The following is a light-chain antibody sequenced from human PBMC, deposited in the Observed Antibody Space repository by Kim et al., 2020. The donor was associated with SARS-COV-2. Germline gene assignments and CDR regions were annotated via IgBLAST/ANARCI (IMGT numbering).Light chain of an antibody. J-gene: IGLJ3*02. Sequence: QAGLTQPPSVSKGLRQTATLTCTGNSNNVGNQGAAWLQQHQGHPPKLLSYRNNNRPSGISEGLSASRSGNTASLTIIGLQPEDEADYYCSAWDSSLSGWVFGGGTKLTVL. V-gene: IGLV10-54*01. CDR1: SNNVGNQG. CDR2: RNN. CDR3: SAWDSSLSGWV.